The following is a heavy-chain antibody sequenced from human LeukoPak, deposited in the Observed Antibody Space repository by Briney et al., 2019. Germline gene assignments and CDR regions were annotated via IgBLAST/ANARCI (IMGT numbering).Heavy chain of an antibody. CDR2: IYPGDSAT. CDR1: GSSFTSYW. D-gene: IGHD3-10*01. J-gene: IGHJ3*02. Sequence: GASLEISCKGSGSSFTSYWIGWVRQMPGKGLERMGIIYPGDSATRYSPSCQGQVTISADKSISTAYLQWSSLKASDTAMYYCARQEGEVLLWFGELLSDAFDIWGQGTMVTVSS. V-gene: IGHV5-51*01. CDR3: ARQEGEVLLWFGELLSDAFDI.